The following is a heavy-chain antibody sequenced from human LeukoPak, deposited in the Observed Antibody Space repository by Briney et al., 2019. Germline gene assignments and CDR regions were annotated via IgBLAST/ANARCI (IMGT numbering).Heavy chain of an antibody. CDR2: ISGSGGST. J-gene: IGHJ4*02. CDR3: AKDETCIAVAGPFHY. Sequence: GGSLRLSCAASGFTFSSYALSWVRQAPGKGLEWVSAISGSGGSTYYADSVKGRFTISRDNSKNTLYLQMNSLRAEDTAVYYCAKDETCIAVAGPFHYWGQGTLVTVSS. CDR1: GFTFSSYA. V-gene: IGHV3-23*01. D-gene: IGHD6-13*01.